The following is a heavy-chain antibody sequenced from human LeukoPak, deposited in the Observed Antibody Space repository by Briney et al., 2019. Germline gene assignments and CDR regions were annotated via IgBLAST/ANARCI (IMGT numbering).Heavy chain of an antibody. CDR1: GGSISSGDYY. CDR3: ARRGYSGYGPPDY. CDR2: IYYSGST. D-gene: IGHD5-12*01. J-gene: IGHJ4*02. V-gene: IGHV4-30-4*01. Sequence: SQTLSLTCTVSGGSISSGDYYWSWIRQPPGKGLEWIGYIYYSGSTYYNPSLKSRVTISVDTSKNQFSLKLSSVTAADTAVYYCARRGYSGYGPPDYWGQGILVTVSS.